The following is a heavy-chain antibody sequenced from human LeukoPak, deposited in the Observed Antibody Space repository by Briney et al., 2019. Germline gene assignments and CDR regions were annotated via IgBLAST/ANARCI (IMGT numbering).Heavy chain of an antibody. CDR3: ARDKGYYYDSSGPIFAFDI. CDR1: GFTFSSYG. Sequence: GGSLRLSCASSGFTFSSYGMHWVRQAPGKGLEWVAVMSYYGSNKFYADSVKGRFTISRDNSKNTLYLQMNSLRTEDTAVYYCARDKGYYYDSSGPIFAFDIWGQGTMVTVSS. CDR2: MSYYGSNK. V-gene: IGHV3-30*03. D-gene: IGHD3-22*01. J-gene: IGHJ3*02.